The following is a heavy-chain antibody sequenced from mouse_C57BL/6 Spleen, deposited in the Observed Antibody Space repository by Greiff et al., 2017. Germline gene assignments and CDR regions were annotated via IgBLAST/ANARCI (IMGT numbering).Heavy chain of an antibody. J-gene: IGHJ3*01. CDR1: GYTFTSYW. CDR2: IDASDSYT. V-gene: IGHV1-50*01. Sequence: QVQLQQPGAELVKPGASVKLSCKASGYTFTSYWMQWVKQRPGQGLEWIGEIDASDSYTNYNQKFKGKATLTVDTSSSTAYMQLSSLTSEDSAVYYCARGGTEFAYWGQGTLVTVSA. D-gene: IGHD3-3*01. CDR3: ARGGTEFAY.